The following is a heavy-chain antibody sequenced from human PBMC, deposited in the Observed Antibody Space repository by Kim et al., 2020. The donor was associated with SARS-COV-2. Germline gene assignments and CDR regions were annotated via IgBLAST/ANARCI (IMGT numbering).Heavy chain of an antibody. J-gene: IGHJ4*02. Sequence: GGSLRLSCAASGFTFNNYGMHWVRQAPGKGLEWVAFMSYDARSAYYGDSVKGRFGISRDNSKNTLYLQMDSLRVEDTAVYYCAKGKNRKHVFDYWGQGAQVTVSS. V-gene: IGHV3-30*02. CDR1: GFTFNNYG. CDR3: AKGKNRKHVFDY. D-gene: IGHD2-21*01. CDR2: MSYDARSA.